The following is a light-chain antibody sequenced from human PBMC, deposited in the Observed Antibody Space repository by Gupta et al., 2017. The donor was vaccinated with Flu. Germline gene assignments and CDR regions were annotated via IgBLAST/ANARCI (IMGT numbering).Light chain of an antibody. Sequence: QSVLTQPPSVSEAPRQRVTISCSGSSSNIGNNAVNWYQQLPGTAPKLLIYYDDLLPSGVSDRFSGSKSGTSASLAISGLQSEDEADYYCAAWDDSLSGPVFGGGTKLTVL. CDR2: YDD. CDR1: SSNIGNNA. CDR3: AAWDDSLSGPV. J-gene: IGLJ3*02. V-gene: IGLV1-36*01.